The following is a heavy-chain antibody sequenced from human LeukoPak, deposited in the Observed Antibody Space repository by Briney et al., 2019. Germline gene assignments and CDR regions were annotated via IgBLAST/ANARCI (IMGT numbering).Heavy chain of an antibody. Sequence: GGSLRLSCAASGFTFSTYAMNWVRQAPGKGLDWVSLIYVDGNTNYAESVKGRFTISRDNSNNMVFLQMTSLRGEDTAVYFCAKAVFGYSSSWYFDEWGQGTLVTVSS. CDR3: AKAVFGYSSSWYFDE. J-gene: IGHJ4*02. CDR2: IYVDGNT. D-gene: IGHD6-13*01. V-gene: IGHV3-23*03. CDR1: GFTFSTYA.